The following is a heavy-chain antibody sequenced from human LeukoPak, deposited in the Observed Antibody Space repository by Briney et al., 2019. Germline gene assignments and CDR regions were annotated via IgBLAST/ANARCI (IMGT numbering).Heavy chain of an antibody. CDR3: ASRLWFGERRFDP. CDR2: FYNSGST. V-gene: IGHV4-39*01. Sequence: SETLSLTCSVSGGSISSTGYYWDWIRQPPGKGLEWIGNFYNSGSTHYSPSLKSRVTMSVDTSKNQFSLKLSSVTAADTAVYYCASRLWFGERRFDPWGQGSLVTVSS. D-gene: IGHD3-10*01. J-gene: IGHJ5*02. CDR1: GGSISSTGYY.